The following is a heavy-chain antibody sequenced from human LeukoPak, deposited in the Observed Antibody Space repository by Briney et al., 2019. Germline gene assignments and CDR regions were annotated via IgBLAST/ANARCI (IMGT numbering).Heavy chain of an antibody. V-gene: IGHV3-21*01. CDR2: ISSSSTYI. CDR1: GFTFNAYG. D-gene: IGHD2/OR15-2a*01. CDR3: ARDFLNAIDI. J-gene: IGHJ3*02. Sequence: GGSLRLSCAASGFTFNAYGMHWVRQAPGKGLEWVSSISSSSTYIYYADSVKGRFIISRDNAKNSLYLQMNSLRAEDTAVFYCARDFLNAIDIWGQGTMVTVSS.